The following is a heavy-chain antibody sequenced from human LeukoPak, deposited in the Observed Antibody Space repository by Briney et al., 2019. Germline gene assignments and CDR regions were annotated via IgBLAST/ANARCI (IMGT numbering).Heavy chain of an antibody. J-gene: IGHJ3*02. CDR2: ISAYNGNT. Sequence: ASVKVSCKASGYTFTSYGISWVRQAPGQGLEWMGWISAYNGNTNYAQKLQGRVTMTTDTSTSTAYMELRSLRSDDTAVYYCAKTYYYDSSGLNAFGIWGQGTMVTVSS. CDR1: GYTFTSYG. V-gene: IGHV1-18*01. D-gene: IGHD3-22*01. CDR3: AKTYYYDSSGLNAFGI.